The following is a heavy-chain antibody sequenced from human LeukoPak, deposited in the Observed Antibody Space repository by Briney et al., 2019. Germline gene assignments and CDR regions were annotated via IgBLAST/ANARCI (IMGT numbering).Heavy chain of an antibody. Sequence: GGSLRLSCAVSGVTVGNNYMNWVRQAPGKGLEWVSLIYSGGGTHYADSVKGRFTISRDNSKNTLYLQMNNLRVDDTAVYYCARDPPAVAANTYGWGQGTLVTVSS. CDR1: GVTVGNNY. D-gene: IGHD6-6*01. J-gene: IGHJ4*02. CDR3: ARDPPAVAANTYG. CDR2: IYSGGGT. V-gene: IGHV3-66*01.